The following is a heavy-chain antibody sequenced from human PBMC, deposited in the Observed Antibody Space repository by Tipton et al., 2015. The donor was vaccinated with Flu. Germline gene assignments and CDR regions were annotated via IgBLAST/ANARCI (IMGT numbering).Heavy chain of an antibody. CDR1: GYDFTSAW. CDR3: ARRSALDAFDI. J-gene: IGHJ3*02. V-gene: IGHV5-51*03. CDR2: IYPGDSDT. Sequence: VQLVQSGAEVKKPGESQTISCQGSGYDFTSAWIAWVRLTPGKGLEWIGTIYPGDSDTTYSPSFEGQVTISAAKFISTAYLQWSSLRTSDSAIYFCARRSALDAFDIWGQGTVLAVSP.